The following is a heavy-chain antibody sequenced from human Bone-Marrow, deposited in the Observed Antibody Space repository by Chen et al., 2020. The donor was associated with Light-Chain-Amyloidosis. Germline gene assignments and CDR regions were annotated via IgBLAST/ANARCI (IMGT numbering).Heavy chain of an antibody. CDR2: INHSGST. CDR1: GGSFSGYY. V-gene: IGHV4-34*01. D-gene: IGHD3-22*01. CDR3: ARAPSLGYYDSSGYKGYYFDY. J-gene: IGHJ4*02. Sequence: QVQLQQWGAGLLKPSETLSLTCAVYGGSFSGYYWSWIRQPPGKGLEWIGEINHSGSTNYNPSLKSRVTISVDTSKNQFSPKLSSVTAADTAVYYCARAPSLGYYDSSGYKGYYFDYWGQGTLVTVSS.